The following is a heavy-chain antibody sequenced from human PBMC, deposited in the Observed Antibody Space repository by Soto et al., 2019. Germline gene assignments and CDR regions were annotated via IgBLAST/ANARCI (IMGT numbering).Heavy chain of an antibody. CDR1: GGTFTSHA. Sequence: SVKVSCKASGGTFTSHAISWVRQAPGQGLEWMGGIVPMFGTADFAKRFQGRATITADKSTTTVYMELNSLRSEDTAVYYCARGMSGGRRIQFRDFDXWGQGTLVTVSX. CDR2: IVPMFGTA. V-gene: IGHV1-69*06. J-gene: IGHJ4*02. D-gene: IGHD3-16*01. CDR3: ARGMSGGRRIQFRDFDX.